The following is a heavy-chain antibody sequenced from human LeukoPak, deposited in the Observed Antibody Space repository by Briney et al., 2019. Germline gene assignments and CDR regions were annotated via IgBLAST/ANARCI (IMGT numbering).Heavy chain of an antibody. Sequence: ASVKVSCKASGYTFTSYYMHWVRQAPGQGLEWMGIINPSGGSTSYAQKFQGRVTMTRDMSTSTVYMELSSLRSEDTAVYYCARARDGIVGATTNGFDPWGQGTLVTVSS. CDR3: ARARDGIVGATTNGFDP. V-gene: IGHV1-46*01. CDR1: GYTFTSYY. J-gene: IGHJ5*02. D-gene: IGHD1-26*01. CDR2: INPSGGST.